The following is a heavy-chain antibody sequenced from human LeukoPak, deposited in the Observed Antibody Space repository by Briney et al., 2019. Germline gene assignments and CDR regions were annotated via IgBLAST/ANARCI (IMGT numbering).Heavy chain of an antibody. J-gene: IGHJ4*02. Sequence: SCKASGGTFSSYAISWVRQAPGKGLEWVAVIWYDGSNKYYADSVKGRFTISRDNSKNTLYLQMNSLRAEDTAVYYCARGPDYWGQGTLVTVSS. V-gene: IGHV3-33*01. CDR3: ARGPDY. CDR2: IWYDGSNK. CDR1: GGTFSSYA.